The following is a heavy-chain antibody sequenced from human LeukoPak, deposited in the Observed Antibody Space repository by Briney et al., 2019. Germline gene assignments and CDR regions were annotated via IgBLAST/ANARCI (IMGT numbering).Heavy chain of an antibody. CDR2: ISTYNGNT. Sequence: ASVKVSCKASGYTFTKYGITWVRQAPGQGLEWMGWISTYNGNTNYAQKLQGRVTMTTDTSTRTAYMELRSLRSDDTAVYFCAREFKPPGMSMIADFYGMDVWGQGTTVTVSS. V-gene: IGHV1-18*01. D-gene: IGHD3-22*01. CDR1: GYTFTKYG. CDR3: AREFKPPGMSMIADFYGMDV. J-gene: IGHJ6*02.